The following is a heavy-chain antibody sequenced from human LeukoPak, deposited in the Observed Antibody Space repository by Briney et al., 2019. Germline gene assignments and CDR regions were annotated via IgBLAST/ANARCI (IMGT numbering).Heavy chain of an antibody. CDR3: ARNLGRLRLAY. V-gene: IGHV3-30*03. CDR2: ISYDGSNK. Sequence: PGGSLRLSCAASGFTFSSYGMHWVRQAPGKGLEWVAVISYDGSNKYYADSVKGRFTISRDNSKNTLYLQMNSLRAEDTAVYYCARNLGRLRLAYWGQGTLVTVSS. D-gene: IGHD3-16*01. CDR1: GFTFSSYG. J-gene: IGHJ4*02.